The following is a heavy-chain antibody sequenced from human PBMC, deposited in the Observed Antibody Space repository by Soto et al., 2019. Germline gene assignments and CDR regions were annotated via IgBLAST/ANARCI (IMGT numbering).Heavy chain of an antibody. D-gene: IGHD3-16*01. Sequence: AGGSLRLSCAASGFTFSNYWMTWVRQAPGKGLEWVANIIKGGSGKXYVDFVKGRLTISRDNAKYPMFWKRNSLRVEDTAVFYCGRVGGGLGYGGQGPLVTVSS. CDR1: GFTFSNYW. J-gene: IGHJ4*02. CDR2: IIKGGSGK. V-gene: IGHV3-7*01. CDR3: GRVGGGLGY.